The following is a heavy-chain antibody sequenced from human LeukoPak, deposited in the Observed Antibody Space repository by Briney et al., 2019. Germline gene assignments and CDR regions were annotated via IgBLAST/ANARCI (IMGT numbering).Heavy chain of an antibody. V-gene: IGHV3-7*01. CDR1: GFTFSSYE. D-gene: IGHD1-1*01. CDR3: ARHLPGLYTNNSYEVSGYSMDV. CDR2: IKQDGSVK. Sequence: GGSLRLSCAASGFTFSSYEMNWVRQAPGKGLEWVATIKQDGSVKYSVDSLKGRFTISRDNAKNSMFLQMNSLTAEDTALYYCARHLPGLYTNNSYEVSGYSMDVWGKGTTVTVSS. J-gene: IGHJ6*03.